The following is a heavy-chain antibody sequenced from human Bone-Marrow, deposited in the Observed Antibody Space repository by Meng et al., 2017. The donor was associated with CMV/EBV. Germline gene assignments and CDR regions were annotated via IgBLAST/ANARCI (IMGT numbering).Heavy chain of an antibody. Sequence: GGSLRLSCAASGFTVSSHYMSWVRQAPGKGLEWVSLIYSGESTYYADSVRGRFTISRDNSKNTLYLQMNNLRAEDTAVYYCARASGDFWSGSNWFAPWGQGNLVTGSS. J-gene: IGHJ5*02. V-gene: IGHV3-53*01. CDR3: ARASGDFWSGSNWFAP. CDR2: IYSGEST. CDR1: GFTVSSHY. D-gene: IGHD3-3*01.